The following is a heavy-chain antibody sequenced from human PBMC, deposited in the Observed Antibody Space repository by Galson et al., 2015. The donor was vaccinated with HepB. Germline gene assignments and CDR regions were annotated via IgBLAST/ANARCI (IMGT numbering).Heavy chain of an antibody. CDR1: GFTFSSFG. CDR3: ARGKKYDFWSGPNLQDY. V-gene: IGHV3-33*01. J-gene: IGHJ4*02. Sequence: LRLSCAASGFTFSSFGMHWVRQAPGKGPEWVAVIWNDGSNKYYADSVKGRFTISRDTSKNTLYLQMNSLRAEDTAVYYCARGKKYDFWSGPNLQDYWGQGTLVTVSS. CDR2: IWNDGSNK. D-gene: IGHD3-3*01.